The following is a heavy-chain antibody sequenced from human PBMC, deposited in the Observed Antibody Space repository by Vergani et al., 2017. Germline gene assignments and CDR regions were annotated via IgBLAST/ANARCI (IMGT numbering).Heavy chain of an antibody. V-gene: IGHV4-59*12. CDR1: GGSISSYY. CDR3: ARGKEAGTTFDY. Sequence: QVQLQESGPGLVKPSEPLSLTCTVSGGSISSYYWSWIRQPPGKGLEWIGYIYYSGSTNYNPSLKSRVTISVDTSKNQFSLKLSSVTAADTAVYYCARGKEAGTTFDYWGQGTLVTVSS. CDR2: IYYSGST. J-gene: IGHJ4*02. D-gene: IGHD1-7*01.